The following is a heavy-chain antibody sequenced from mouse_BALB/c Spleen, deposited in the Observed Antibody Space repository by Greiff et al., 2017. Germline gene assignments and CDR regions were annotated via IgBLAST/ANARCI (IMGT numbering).Heavy chain of an antibody. CDR3: ARDRYDHYAMDY. D-gene: IGHD2-14*01. Sequence: EVKVVESGGGLVQPGGSRKLSCAASGFTFSSFGMHWVRQAPEKGLEWVAYISSGSSTIYYADTVKGRFTISRDNPKNTLFLQMTSLRSEDTAMYYCARDRYDHYAMDYWGQGTSVTVSS. J-gene: IGHJ4*01. CDR2: ISSGSSTI. CDR1: GFTFSSFG. V-gene: IGHV5-17*02.